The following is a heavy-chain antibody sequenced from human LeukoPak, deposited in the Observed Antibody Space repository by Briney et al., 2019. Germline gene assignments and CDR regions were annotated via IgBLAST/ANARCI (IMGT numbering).Heavy chain of an antibody. J-gene: IGHJ1*01. CDR3: ARVNPTNSGFYTY. Sequence: PGGSLRLSCAASGFTFSDYFMSWVRQAPEKGLEWVSYIGPSSDNINYADSVKGRFTVSRDNAKNSLYLQMNSLRAEDTAVYYCARVNPTNSGFYTYWGQGTLGTVSS. CDR2: IGPSSDNI. CDR1: GFTFSDYF. D-gene: IGHD3-22*01. V-gene: IGHV3-11*06.